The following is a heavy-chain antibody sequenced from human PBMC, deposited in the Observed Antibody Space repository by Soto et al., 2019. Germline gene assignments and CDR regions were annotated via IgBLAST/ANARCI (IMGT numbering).Heavy chain of an antibody. CDR3: ATSGEQWLALDY. D-gene: IGHD6-19*01. J-gene: IGHJ4*02. V-gene: IGHV1-24*01. CDR1: GYTLTELS. CDR2: FDPEDGGA. Sequence: ASVKVSCKVSGYTLTELSMNWVRQAPGKGLEWMGCFDPEDGGAIYAQKFQGRVTMTEDTSTDTAYMELSSLRSEDTAVYYCATSGEQWLALDYWGQGTLVTVSS.